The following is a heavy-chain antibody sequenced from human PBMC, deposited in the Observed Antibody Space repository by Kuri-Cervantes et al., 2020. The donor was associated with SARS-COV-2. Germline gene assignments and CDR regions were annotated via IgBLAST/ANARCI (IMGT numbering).Heavy chain of an antibody. CDR1: GFTFSSYS. CDR2: ISSSSSTI. CDR3: AREPITVTTNDYYYYGMDV. J-gene: IGHJ6*02. D-gene: IGHD4-11*01. V-gene: IGHV3-48*01. Sequence: GESLKISCAASGFTFSSYSMNWVRQAPGKGLEWVSYISSSSSTIYYADSVKGRFTISRDNAKNSLYLQTNSLRAEDTAVYYCAREPITVTTNDYYYYGMDVWGQGTTVTVSS.